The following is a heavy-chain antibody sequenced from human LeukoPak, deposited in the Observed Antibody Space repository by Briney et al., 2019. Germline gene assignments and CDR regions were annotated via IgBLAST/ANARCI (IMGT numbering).Heavy chain of an antibody. V-gene: IGHV4-39*01. CDR2: IYYSGST. CDR1: GGSISSSSYY. CDR3: ARPTVGGYFDY. Sequence: SETLSLTFTVSGGSISSSSYYWGWIRQPPGKGLEWIGSIYYSGSTYYNPSLKSRVTISVDTSKNQFSLKLSSVTAADTAVYYCARPTVGGYFDYWGQGTLVTVSS. J-gene: IGHJ4*02.